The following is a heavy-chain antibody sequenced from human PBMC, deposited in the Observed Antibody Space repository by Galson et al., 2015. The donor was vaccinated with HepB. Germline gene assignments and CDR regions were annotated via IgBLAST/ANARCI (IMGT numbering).Heavy chain of an antibody. J-gene: IGHJ4*02. D-gene: IGHD3-3*01. CDR2: IKQDGSEK. V-gene: IGHV3-7*03. CDR1: GFTFSSYW. Sequence: SLRLSCAASGFTFSSYWMSWVRQAPGKGLEWVANIKQDGSEKYYVDSVKGRFTISRDNAKNSLYLQMNSLRAEDTAVYYCARDQETYYDFWSGYRYYFDYWGQGTLVTVSS. CDR3: ARDQETYYDFWSGYRYYFDY.